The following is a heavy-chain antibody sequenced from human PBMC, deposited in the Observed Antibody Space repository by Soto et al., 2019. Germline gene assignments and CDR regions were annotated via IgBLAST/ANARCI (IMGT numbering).Heavy chain of an antibody. CDR3: ARVRIRGASYPIPGY. Sequence: EVQLLESGGGLVQPGGSLTLSCAASGFTFSSYAMSWVRQAPGKGLELVSDISGSGGRTYYADSVKGRFTIYRDNSKNTLYLQMNSLRAEDTAVYYCARVRIRGASYPIPGYCGQGNLVTVSS. CDR2: ISGSGGRT. CDR1: GFTFSSYA. V-gene: IGHV3-23*01. J-gene: IGHJ4*02. D-gene: IGHD3-10*01.